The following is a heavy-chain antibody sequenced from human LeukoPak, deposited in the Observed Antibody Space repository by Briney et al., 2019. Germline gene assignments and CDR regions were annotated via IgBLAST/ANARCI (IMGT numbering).Heavy chain of an antibody. Sequence: ASVKVSCKASGYTFTGYYMHWVRQAPGQGLEWMGRINPNSGGTNYAQKFQGRVTMTRDTSISTAYMELGRLRSDDTAVYYCARETYYYYMDAWGKGTTVTVSS. J-gene: IGHJ6*03. CDR1: GYTFTGYY. CDR3: ARETYYYYMDA. V-gene: IGHV1-2*06. CDR2: INPNSGGT.